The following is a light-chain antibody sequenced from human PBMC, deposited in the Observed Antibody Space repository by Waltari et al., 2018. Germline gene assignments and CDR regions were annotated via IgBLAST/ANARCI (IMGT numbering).Light chain of an antibody. J-gene: IGLJ2*01. CDR3: AAWDDSLNGVG. CDR2: SNN. CDR1: SSNIGSNT. Sequence: QSVLTQPPSASGTPGQRVTISCSGSSSNIGSNTVNWYQQLPGTAPKLLMYSNNQRPSGVPDRFSCSKSGTSASLAISGLQSEDEAQYYCAAWDDSLNGVGFGGGTKLTVL. V-gene: IGLV1-44*01.